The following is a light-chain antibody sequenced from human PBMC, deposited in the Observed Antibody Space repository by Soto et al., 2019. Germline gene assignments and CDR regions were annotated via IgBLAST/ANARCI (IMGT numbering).Light chain of an antibody. CDR2: GAS. V-gene: IGKV3-20*01. CDR3: QQYGGPWT. J-gene: IGKJ1*01. CDR1: QSVAINY. Sequence: ENVLTQSPGTLSLSPGERATLSCRASQSVAINYLAWQQQKPGQAPRLLIFGASSRASGIPDRFSGSGSGTDFTLTISRLEPEDSAVYYCQQYGGPWTFGQGTKVEIK.